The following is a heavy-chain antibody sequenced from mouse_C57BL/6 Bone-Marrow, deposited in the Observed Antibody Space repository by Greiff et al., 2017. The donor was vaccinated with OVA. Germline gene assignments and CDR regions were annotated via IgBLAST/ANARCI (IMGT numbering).Heavy chain of an antibody. Sequence: EVHLVESGGGLVQPGGSLKLSCAASGFTFSDYGMAWVRQAPRKGPEWVAFISNLAYSIYYADTVTGRFTISRENAKNTLYLEMSSLRSEDTAMYYCARPPYYGSRGWYFDVWGTGTTVTVSS. CDR3: ARPPYYGSRGWYFDV. V-gene: IGHV5-15*01. J-gene: IGHJ1*03. CDR2: ISNLAYSI. CDR1: GFTFSDYG. D-gene: IGHD1-1*01.